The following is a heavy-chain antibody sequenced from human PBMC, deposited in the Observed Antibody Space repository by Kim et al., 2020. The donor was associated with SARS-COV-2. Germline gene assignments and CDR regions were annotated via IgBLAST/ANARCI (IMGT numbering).Heavy chain of an antibody. Sequence: SVKVSCKASGGTFSSYAISWVRQAPGQGLEWMGGIIPIFGTANYAQKFQGRVTITADESTSTAYMELSSLRSEDTAVYYWAREGPFEVRGVRGYYYYGMDVWGQGTTVTVSS. V-gene: IGHV1-69*13. J-gene: IGHJ6*02. D-gene: IGHD3-10*01. CDR3: AREGPFEVRGVRGYYYYGMDV. CDR2: IIPIFGTA. CDR1: GGTFSSYA.